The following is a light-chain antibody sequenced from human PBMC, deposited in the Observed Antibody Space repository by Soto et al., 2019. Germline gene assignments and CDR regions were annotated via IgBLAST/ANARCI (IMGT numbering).Light chain of an antibody. CDR3: ATWDDSLNSPL. J-gene: IGLJ2*01. CDR1: SSNIGSNT. CDR2: SHD. V-gene: IGLV1-44*01. Sequence: QSVLTQPPSASGTPGQTITISCSGSSSNIGSNTVHWYQQLPGTAPKLLIYSHDQRPSGVPDRFSGSKSGTSASLAISGLQSEDEADYYCATWDDSLNSPLFGGGTKVTV.